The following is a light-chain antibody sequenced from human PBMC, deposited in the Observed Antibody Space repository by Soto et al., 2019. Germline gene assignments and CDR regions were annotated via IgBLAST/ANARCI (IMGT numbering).Light chain of an antibody. V-gene: IGKV1-5*03. CDR2: KTS. J-gene: IGKJ4*01. CDR1: QSVSSW. Sequence: DIQMTQSPSTLSASVGDRVTITCRTRQSVSSWLAWYQQKPGKAPKILIYKTSTLESGVPSRFSGSGSGTEFTLTISSLQPDDFAPYYCQQYNSYSLTFGGGTKVELK. CDR3: QQYNSYSLT.